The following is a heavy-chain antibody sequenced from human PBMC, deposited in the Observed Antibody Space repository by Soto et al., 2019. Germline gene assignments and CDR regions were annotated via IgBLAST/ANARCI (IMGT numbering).Heavy chain of an antibody. CDR2: IYYSGST. CDR1: GGSISSGDYY. D-gene: IGHD2-2*01. J-gene: IGHJ5*02. CDR3: ARAVPAVHIPLNNWFAP. V-gene: IGHV4-30-4*01. Sequence: PSETLSLTCTVSGGSISSGDYYWSWIRQPPGKGLEWIGYIYYSGSTYYNPSLKSRVAISVDTSKNQFSLKLSSVTAADTAVYYCARAVPAVHIPLNNWFAPWGQGTLVTVSS.